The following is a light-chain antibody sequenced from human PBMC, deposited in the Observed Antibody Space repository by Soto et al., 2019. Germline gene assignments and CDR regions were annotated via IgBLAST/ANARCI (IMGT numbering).Light chain of an antibody. J-gene: IGLJ3*02. CDR1: SSNIGSHT. CDR3: QSYDSRLSGWV. Sequence: QSVLTQPPSTSGTPGQRVAISCSGTSSNIGSHTVNWYQQLPGTAPKLLIYGDDQRPSGIPDRFSGSKSGTSASLAITGLQAEDEADYFCQSYDSRLSGWVFGGGTKLTVL. V-gene: IGLV1-44*01. CDR2: GDD.